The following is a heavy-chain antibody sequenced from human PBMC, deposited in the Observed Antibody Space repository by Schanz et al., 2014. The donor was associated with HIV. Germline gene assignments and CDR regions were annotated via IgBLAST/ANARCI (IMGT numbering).Heavy chain of an antibody. CDR2: IYSGDTT. D-gene: IGHD2-15*01. CDR1: GFSVSGYY. CDR3: ARDRCNGGSCGLGY. V-gene: IGHV3-53*02. J-gene: IGHJ4*02. Sequence: EVQLVETGGGLIQPGGSLRISCAASGFSVSGYYMDWVRQAPGKGLEWVSVIYSGDTTNYADSVKGRFTISRDDSKNTLYLQMNSLRAAAKAVYYCARDRCNGGSCGLGYWGQGTLVTVSS.